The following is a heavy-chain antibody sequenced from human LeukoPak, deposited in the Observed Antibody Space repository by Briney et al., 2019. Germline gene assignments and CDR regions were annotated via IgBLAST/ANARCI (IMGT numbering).Heavy chain of an antibody. V-gene: IGHV1-2*02. CDR2: INPNSGGT. Sequence: GASVKVSCKASGYTFTGYYMHWVRQAPGQGLEWMGWINPNSGGTNYAQKFQGRATMTRDTSISTAYMELSRLRSDDTAVYYCARDQGLLGGSGWAGWGQGTLVTVSS. D-gene: IGHD6-19*01. CDR1: GYTFTGYY. J-gene: IGHJ4*02. CDR3: ARDQGLLGGSGWAG.